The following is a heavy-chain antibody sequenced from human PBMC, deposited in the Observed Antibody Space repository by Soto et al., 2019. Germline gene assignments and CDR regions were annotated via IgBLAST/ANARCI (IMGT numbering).Heavy chain of an antibody. CDR1: GFTFSSYG. Sequence: PGGSLRLSCAASGFTFSSYGMHWVRQAPGKGLEWVAVISYDGSNKYYADSVKGRFTISRDNSKNTLYLQMNSLRAEDTAVYYCAKALAPITMIVVVTPAFDYWGQGTLVAVSS. CDR3: AKALAPITMIVVVTPAFDY. V-gene: IGHV3-30*18. CDR2: ISYDGSNK. D-gene: IGHD3-22*01. J-gene: IGHJ4*02.